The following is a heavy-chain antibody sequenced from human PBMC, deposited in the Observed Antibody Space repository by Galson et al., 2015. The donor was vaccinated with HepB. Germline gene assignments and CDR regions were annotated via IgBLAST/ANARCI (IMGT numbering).Heavy chain of an antibody. CDR1: GFTFSSYG. CDR2: IWYDGSNK. CDR3: ARRDYGGNSVDY. J-gene: IGHJ4*02. D-gene: IGHD4-23*01. Sequence: SLRLSCAASGFTFSSYGMHWVRQAPGKGLEWVAVIWYDGSNKYYADSVKGRFTISRDNSKNTLYLQMNSLRAEDTAVYYCARRDYGGNSVDYWGQGTLVTVSS. V-gene: IGHV3-33*01.